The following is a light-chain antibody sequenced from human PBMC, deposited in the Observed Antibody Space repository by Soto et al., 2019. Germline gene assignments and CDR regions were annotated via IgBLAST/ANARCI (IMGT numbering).Light chain of an antibody. V-gene: IGKV3-11*01. CDR3: QQRGNRPPWT. CDR2: DAS. CDR1: QSVSSY. J-gene: IGKJ1*01. Sequence: EIVLTQSPATLSLSPGERATLSCRASQSVSSYFAWYQQKPGQAPRLLIYDASNRATGIPARFSGSGSGTDFTLTISSLEPEDLAVYYCQQRGNRPPWTFGQGTKVDIK.